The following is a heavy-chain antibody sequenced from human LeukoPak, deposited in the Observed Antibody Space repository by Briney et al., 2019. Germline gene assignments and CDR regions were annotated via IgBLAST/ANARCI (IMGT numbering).Heavy chain of an antibody. V-gene: IGHV4-31*03. CDR2: IYYSGST. CDR3: ARNYYIDL. J-gene: IGHJ4*02. Sequence: PSETLSLTCTVSDGSISSGGYYWSWIRQHPGKGLEWIGYIYYSGSTYYNPSLKSRVTISGDTSKNQFSLRLSSVTAADTAVYYCARNYYIDLWGQGTLVTVSS. CDR1: DGSISSGGYY.